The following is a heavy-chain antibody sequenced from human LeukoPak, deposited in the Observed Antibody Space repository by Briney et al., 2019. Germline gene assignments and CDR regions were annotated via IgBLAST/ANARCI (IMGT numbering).Heavy chain of an antibody. V-gene: IGHV4-34*01. D-gene: IGHD3-22*01. CDR2: INHSGST. CDR1: GGSISSYY. J-gene: IGHJ4*02. Sequence: SETLSLTCTVSGGSISSYYWSWIRQPPGKGLEWIGEINHSGSTNYNPSLKSRVTISVDTSKNQFSLKLSSVTAADTAVYYCARVPKYYYDSSGYYSPLGNWGPVDYWGQGTLVTVSS. CDR3: ARVPKYYYDSSGYYSPLGNWGPVDY.